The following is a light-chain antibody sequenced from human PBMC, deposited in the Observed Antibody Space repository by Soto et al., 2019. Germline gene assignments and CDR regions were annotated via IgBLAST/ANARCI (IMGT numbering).Light chain of an antibody. CDR2: DNN. V-gene: IGLV1-51*01. CDR1: SSNIGNNY. J-gene: IGLJ2*01. Sequence: QSVLTQPPSVSAAPRQKVAISCSGSSSNIGNNYVSWYHRVPGSAPKLLIYDNNERPSGIPDRFSGSESGTSATLDITGLQTGDEGDYYCGTWDSRLRVVVFGGGTQLTVL. CDR3: GTWDSRLRVVV.